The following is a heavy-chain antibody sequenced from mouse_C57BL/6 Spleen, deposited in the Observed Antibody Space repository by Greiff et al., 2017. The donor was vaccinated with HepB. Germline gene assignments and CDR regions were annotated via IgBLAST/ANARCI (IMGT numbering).Heavy chain of an antibody. Sequence: VQLVESGPGLVQPSQSLSITCTVSGFSLTSYGVHWVRQSPGKGLEWLGVIWSGGSTDYNAAFISRLSISKDNSKSQVFFKMNSLQADDTAIYYCARNSDYYGSSYYFDYWGQGTTLTVSS. CDR3: ARNSDYYGSSYYFDY. V-gene: IGHV2-2*01. CDR2: IWSGGST. J-gene: IGHJ2*01. D-gene: IGHD1-1*01. CDR1: GFSLTSYG.